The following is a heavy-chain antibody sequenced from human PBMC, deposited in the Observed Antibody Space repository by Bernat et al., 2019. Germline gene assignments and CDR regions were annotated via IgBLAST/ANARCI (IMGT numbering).Heavy chain of an antibody. D-gene: IGHD2-15*01. J-gene: IGHJ4*02. CDR2: ISSSNSYT. CDR3: ARIYRSGGSLDY. CDR1: GFTFSDYY. V-gene: IGHV3-11*05. Sequence: VQLVESGGGLVKPGGSLRLSCAASGFTFSDYYMSWIRQAPGKGLEWVSYISSSNSYTNYADSVKGRLTISRDNAKNSLYLQMNSLRAEDTAVYYCARIYRSGGSLDYWGQGTLVTVSS.